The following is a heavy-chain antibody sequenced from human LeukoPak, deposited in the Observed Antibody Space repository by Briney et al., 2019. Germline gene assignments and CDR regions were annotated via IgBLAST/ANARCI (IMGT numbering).Heavy chain of an antibody. CDR3: AELGITMIGGV. CDR2: VSSSSSYI. V-gene: IGHV3-21*01. CDR1: GFTFSSYS. Sequence: PGGSLRLSCAASGFTFSSYSMNWVRQAPGKGLEWVSSVSSSSSYIYYADSVKGRFTISRDNAKNSLYLQMNSLRAEDTAVYYCAELGITMIGGVWGKGTTVTISS. J-gene: IGHJ6*04. D-gene: IGHD3-10*02.